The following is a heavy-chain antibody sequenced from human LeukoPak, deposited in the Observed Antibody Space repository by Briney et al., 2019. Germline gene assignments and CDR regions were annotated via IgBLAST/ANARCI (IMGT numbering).Heavy chain of an antibody. CDR1: GYTFTSCG. V-gene: IGHV1-18*01. J-gene: IGHJ5*02. CDR3: ARDSRLYIAAAGTPWFDP. D-gene: IGHD6-13*01. Sequence: GASVKVSCKASGYTFTSCGISWVRQAPGQGLEWMGWISAYNGNTNYAQKLQGRVTMTTDTSTSTAYMELRSLRSDDTAVYYCARDSRLYIAAAGTPWFDPWGQGTLVTVSS. CDR2: ISAYNGNT.